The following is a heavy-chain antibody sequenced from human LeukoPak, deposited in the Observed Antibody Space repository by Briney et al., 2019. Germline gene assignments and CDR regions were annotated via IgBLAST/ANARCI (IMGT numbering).Heavy chain of an antibody. D-gene: IGHD2-2*01. CDR2: ISYDGSNK. V-gene: IGHV3-30*18. CDR1: GFTFSSYG. Sequence: PGGSLRLSCAASGFTFSSYGMHWVRQAPGKGLEWVAVISYDGSNKYYADSVKGRFTISRDNSKNTLYLQMNSLRAEDTAVYYCAKEVVVVPAATYYFDYWGQGTLVTVSS. J-gene: IGHJ4*02. CDR3: AKEVVVVPAATYYFDY.